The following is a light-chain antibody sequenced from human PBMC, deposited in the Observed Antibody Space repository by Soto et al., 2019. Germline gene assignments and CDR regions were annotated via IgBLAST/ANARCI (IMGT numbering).Light chain of an antibody. CDR1: QSVNNNY. V-gene: IGKV3-20*01. J-gene: IGKJ3*01. Sequence: EIVLTQSPGTLSLSPGERATLSCRASQSVNNNYLAWYQQKHVQPPRLLLYFASSRAISIPARFSGGGSGTDFTITISRLEPEDFAVYYCQQYGSSYTFGPGTKVDIK. CDR2: FAS. CDR3: QQYGSSYT.